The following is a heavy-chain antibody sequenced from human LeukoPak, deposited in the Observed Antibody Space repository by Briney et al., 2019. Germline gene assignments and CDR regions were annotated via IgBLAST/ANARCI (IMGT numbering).Heavy chain of an antibody. D-gene: IGHD3-22*01. CDR3: AREMNYYDSSGYYNYFDY. J-gene: IGHJ4*02. CDR2: ISSSSSTI. CDR1: GFTFSSYS. V-gene: IGHV3-48*01. Sequence: GSLRLSCAASGFTFSSYSMNWVRQAPGKGLEWVSYISSSSSTIYYADSVKGRFTISRDNAKNSLYLQVNSLRAEDTAVYYCAREMNYYDSSGYYNYFDYWGQGTLVTVSS.